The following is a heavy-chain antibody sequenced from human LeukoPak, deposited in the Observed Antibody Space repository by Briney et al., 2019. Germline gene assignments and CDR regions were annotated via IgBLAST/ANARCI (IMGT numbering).Heavy chain of an antibody. Sequence: SETLSLTCTVSGGSISSGSYYWSWIRQPAGKGLEWIGRIYTSGSTNYNPSLKSRVTISVDTSKNQFSLKLSSVTAADTAVYYCARDGYYYDSSGYYYLRDAFDIRGQGTMVTVSS. V-gene: IGHV4-61*02. CDR1: GGSISSGSYY. J-gene: IGHJ3*02. D-gene: IGHD3-22*01. CDR2: IYTSGST. CDR3: ARDGYYYDSSGYYYLRDAFDI.